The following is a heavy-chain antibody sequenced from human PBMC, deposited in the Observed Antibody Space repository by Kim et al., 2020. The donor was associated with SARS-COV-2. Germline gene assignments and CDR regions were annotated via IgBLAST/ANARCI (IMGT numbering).Heavy chain of an antibody. V-gene: IGHV4-34*01. CDR2: INHSGST. CDR3: ARGEYYSSSWYPAYWFDP. J-gene: IGHJ5*02. Sequence: SETLSLTCAVYGGSFSGYYWSWIRQPPGKGLEWIGEINHSGSTNYNPSLKSRVTISVDTSKNQFSLKLSSVTAADTAVYYCARGEYYSSSWYPAYWFDPWGQGTLVTVSS. D-gene: IGHD6-13*01. CDR1: GGSFSGYY.